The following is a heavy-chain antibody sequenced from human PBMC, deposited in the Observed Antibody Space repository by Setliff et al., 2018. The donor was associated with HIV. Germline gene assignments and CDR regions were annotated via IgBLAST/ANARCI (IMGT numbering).Heavy chain of an antibody. CDR3: ATATIWTSSSWSHYFDY. CDR1: GYTFTSYG. D-gene: IGHD6-13*01. J-gene: IGHJ4*02. Sequence: ASVKVSCKASGYTFTSYGISWVRQAPGQGLEWMGWISAYNGNTNYAQKFRGRVTMTTDTSTSTAYMELSSLRSEDTAVYYCATATIWTSSSWSHYFDYWGQGTLVTVSS. V-gene: IGHV1-18*01. CDR2: ISAYNGNT.